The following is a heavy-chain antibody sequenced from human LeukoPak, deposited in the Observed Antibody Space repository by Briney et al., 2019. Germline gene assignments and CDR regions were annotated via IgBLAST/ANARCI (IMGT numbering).Heavy chain of an antibody. D-gene: IGHD3-9*01. CDR2: IRYDGSNK. CDR3: AKSLTVYYKGAFDI. V-gene: IGHV3-30*02. Sequence: PGGSLRLSCAASGFTFSSYGMHWVRQAPGKGLEWVAFIRYDGSNKYYADSVKGRFTISRDNSKNTLYLQMNSLRAEDTAVYYCAKSLTVYYKGAFDIWGQGTMVTVSS. J-gene: IGHJ3*02. CDR1: GFTFSSYG.